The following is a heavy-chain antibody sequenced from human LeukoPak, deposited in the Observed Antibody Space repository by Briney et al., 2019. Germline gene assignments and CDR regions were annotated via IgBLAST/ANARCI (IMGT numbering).Heavy chain of an antibody. Sequence: PGGSLRLSCAASGFTFDDYAMHWVRQAPGKGLEWVSGISWNSGNIGYADSVKGRFTISRDNAKNTLYLQMNSLRVEDTAVYYCARYFERGLGVIDYWGQGTLVTVSS. CDR3: ARYFERGLGVIDY. V-gene: IGHV3-9*01. J-gene: IGHJ4*02. CDR1: GFTFDDYA. D-gene: IGHD3-10*01. CDR2: ISWNSGNI.